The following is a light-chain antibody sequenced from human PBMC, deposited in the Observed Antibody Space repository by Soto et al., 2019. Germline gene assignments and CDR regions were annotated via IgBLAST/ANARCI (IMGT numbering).Light chain of an antibody. CDR1: NIGNNS. V-gene: IGLV3-21*02. J-gene: IGLJ3*02. Sequence: SYVVTQPPSVSVAPGQTAKITCGGVNIGNNSVHWYKQRPGQAPVVVVYDDSDRPSGIPERFSGSNSGNTATLTINRVEAGDEADYSCQVRDSRNDHLVFGGGTKLTVL. CDR2: DDS. CDR3: QVRDSRNDHLV.